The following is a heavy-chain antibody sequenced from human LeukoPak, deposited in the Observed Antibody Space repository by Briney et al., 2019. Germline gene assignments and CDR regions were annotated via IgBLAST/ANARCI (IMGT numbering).Heavy chain of an antibody. CDR3: AKGGSTRPWSFDI. D-gene: IGHD2-2*01. Sequence: ASVKVSRKASGYTLISYGISWVRQAPGQGLEWMGWISFKNGNTNSAQKLQGRVTMTTDTSTSTAYMELMSLRSGDTAVYYCAKGGSTRPWSFDIWGQGTMVTVSS. J-gene: IGHJ3*02. CDR2: ISFKNGNT. V-gene: IGHV1-18*01. CDR1: GYTLISYG.